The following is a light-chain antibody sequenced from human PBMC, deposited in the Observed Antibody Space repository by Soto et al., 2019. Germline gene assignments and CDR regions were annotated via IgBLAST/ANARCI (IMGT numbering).Light chain of an antibody. J-gene: IGLJ3*02. V-gene: IGLV2-8*01. CDR1: SSDVGDYDY. CDR2: EVI. CDR3: SSYAGRNGVV. Sequence: QSALTQPPSASGSPGQSVTISCAGTSSDVGDYDYVSWYQLHPGKAPKLLIYEVIKRPSGVPDRFSGSKAGNPASLTVSGLQAEDEADYYCSSYAGRNGVVFGGGTQLTVL.